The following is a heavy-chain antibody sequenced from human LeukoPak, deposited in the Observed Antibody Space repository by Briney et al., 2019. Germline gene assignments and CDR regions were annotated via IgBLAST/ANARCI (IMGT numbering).Heavy chain of an antibody. D-gene: IGHD3-10*01. CDR2: IYYSGST. Sequence: SETLSLTCTVSGGSISSGGYYWTWIRQHPGKGLQWIGYIYYSGSTYYNPSLKSRVTISVDTSKNQFSLKLSSVTAADTAVYYCASLSGLWFGAYGWFDPWGQGTLVTVSS. CDR3: ASLSGLWFGAYGWFDP. CDR1: GGSISSGGYY. J-gene: IGHJ5*02. V-gene: IGHV4-31*03.